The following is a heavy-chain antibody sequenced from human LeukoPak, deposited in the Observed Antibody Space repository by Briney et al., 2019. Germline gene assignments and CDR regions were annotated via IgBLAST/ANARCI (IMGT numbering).Heavy chain of an antibody. D-gene: IGHD2-2*01. CDR3: ARGKVGELGYCSSTSCYELDY. V-gene: IGHV4-34*01. CDR2: INHSGST. J-gene: IGHJ4*02. Sequence: SETLSLTCAVYGGSFSGYYWSWIRQPPGKGLEWIGEINHSGSTNYNPSLKSRVTISVDTSKNQFSLKLSSVTAADTAVYYCARGKVGELGYCSSTSCYELDYWGQGTLVTVSS. CDR1: GGSFSGYY.